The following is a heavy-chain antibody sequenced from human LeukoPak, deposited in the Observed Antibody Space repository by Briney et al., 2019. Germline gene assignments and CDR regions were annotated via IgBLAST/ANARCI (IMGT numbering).Heavy chain of an antibody. CDR1: GGSFSDYY. J-gene: IGHJ6*03. CDR3: VRVGYSYVINDWSRTGLGAYPTKYYYHMDV. D-gene: IGHD5-18*01. CDR2: INPSGST. V-gene: IGHV4-34*01. Sequence: NTSETLSLTCAVYGGSFSDYYWGWIRQPPGKGLEWIGEINPSGSTNYSPSLKSRVTISVDTSKNQFSLNLSSVAAADTAVYFCVRVGYSYVINDWSRTGLGAYPTKYYYHMDVWDKGATVTVSS.